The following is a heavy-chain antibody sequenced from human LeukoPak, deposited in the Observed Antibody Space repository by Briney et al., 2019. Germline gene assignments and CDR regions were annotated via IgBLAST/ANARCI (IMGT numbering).Heavy chain of an antibody. Sequence: GGSLRLSCAASGFTFSSYSMNWVRQAPGKGLEWVSSISSSSSYIYYADSVKGRFTISRDNAKNSLYLQMNSLRAEDTAVYYCAILMTTVSLFDYWGQGTLVTASS. CDR2: ISSSSSYI. CDR3: AILMTTVSLFDY. V-gene: IGHV3-21*01. J-gene: IGHJ4*02. D-gene: IGHD4-17*01. CDR1: GFTFSSYS.